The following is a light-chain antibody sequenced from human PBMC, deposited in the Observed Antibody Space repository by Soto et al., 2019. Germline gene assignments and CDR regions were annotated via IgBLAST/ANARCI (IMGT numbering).Light chain of an antibody. CDR1: SNDVGGYHY. Sequence: QSALTQPASVSGSPGQSITISCTGTSNDVGGYHYVSWYQQHPGKAPKIIIYEVSDRPSGVSNRFSGSKSGNTASLTISGLQAEDEADYYCSSYTYSSTLVVFGGGTKVTVL. CDR2: EVS. CDR3: SSYTYSSTLVV. V-gene: IGLV2-14*01. J-gene: IGLJ3*02.